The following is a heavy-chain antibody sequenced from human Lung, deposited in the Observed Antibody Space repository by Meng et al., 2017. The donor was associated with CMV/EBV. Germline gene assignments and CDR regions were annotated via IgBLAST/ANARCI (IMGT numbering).Heavy chain of an antibody. J-gene: IGHJ4*02. CDR1: GYKFTTYD. V-gene: IGHV1-18*04. CDR2: VSAYNGDT. Sequence: ASXXVSCKASGYKFTTYDLSWVRQAPGQGLEWMGWVSAYNGDTNYVQKFQGRVTMTADTSTGTAYMELRNLRSDDTAVYYCARRPGYDHHDYWGQGTLVTVSS. CDR3: ARRPGYDHHDY. D-gene: IGHD2-15*01.